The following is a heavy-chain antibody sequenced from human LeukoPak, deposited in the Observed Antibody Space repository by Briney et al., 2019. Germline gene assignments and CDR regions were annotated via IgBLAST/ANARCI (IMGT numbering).Heavy chain of an antibody. CDR1: GGSIGSFF. CDR2: IHYSGST. V-gene: IGHV4-59*01. CDR3: ARVLDTAMAADY. J-gene: IGHJ4*02. Sequence: SETLSLTCTVSGGSIGSFFWSWIRQPPGKALEWIGYIHYSGSTKYNPFLKSRVTISVDTSENQFSLTLNSVTAADTAVYYCARVLDTAMAADYWGQGTLVTVSS. D-gene: IGHD5-18*01.